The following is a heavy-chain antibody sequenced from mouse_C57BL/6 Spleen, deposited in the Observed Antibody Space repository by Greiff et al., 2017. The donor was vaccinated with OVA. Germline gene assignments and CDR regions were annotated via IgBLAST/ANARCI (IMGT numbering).Heavy chain of an antibody. V-gene: IGHV1-81*01. Sequence: VKLMESVAELARPGASVKLSCKASGYTFTSYGISWVKQRTGQGLEWIGEIYPRSGNTYYNEKFKGKATLTADKSSSTAYMELRSLTSEDSAVYFCARYGGDYWGQGTTLTVSS. D-gene: IGHD1-1*01. CDR1: GYTFTSYG. J-gene: IGHJ2*01. CDR2: IYPRSGNT. CDR3: ARYGGDY.